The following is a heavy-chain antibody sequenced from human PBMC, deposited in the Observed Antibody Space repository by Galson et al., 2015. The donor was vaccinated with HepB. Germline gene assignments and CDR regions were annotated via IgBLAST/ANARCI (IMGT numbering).Heavy chain of an antibody. CDR1: GGTFSRYA. J-gene: IGHJ4*02. CDR3: AVRIVGATVIDY. D-gene: IGHD1-26*01. Sequence: SVKVSCKASGGTFSRYAISWVRQAPGQGLEWMGGIIPIFGTANYAQKFQGRVTITADESTSTAYMELSSLRSEDTAVYYCAVRIVGATVIDYWGQGTLVTVSS. CDR2: IIPIFGTA. V-gene: IGHV1-69*13.